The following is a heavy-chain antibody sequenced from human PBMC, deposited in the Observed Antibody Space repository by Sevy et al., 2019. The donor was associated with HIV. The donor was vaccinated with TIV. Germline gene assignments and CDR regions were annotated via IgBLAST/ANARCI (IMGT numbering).Heavy chain of an antibody. V-gene: IGHV3-23*01. J-gene: IGHJ3*02. CDR1: GFPFSSYA. Sequence: GGSLRLSCAASGFPFSSYAMSWVRQAPGKGLEWVSAIGCSGVSTYYGDSVKGRFTISRDNSKNTLYLQMNSLRAEDTAVYYCAKDRAAMVGDAFDIWGQGTMVTVSS. CDR3: AKDRAAMVGDAFDI. CDR2: IGCSGVST. D-gene: IGHD5-18*01.